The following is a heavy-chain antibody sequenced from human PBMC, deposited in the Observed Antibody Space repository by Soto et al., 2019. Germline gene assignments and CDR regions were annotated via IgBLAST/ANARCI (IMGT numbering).Heavy chain of an antibody. V-gene: IGHV5-51*01. CDR3: ARHYRLAARSYGLYV. D-gene: IGHD2-15*01. Sequence: PGESLKISCKGSGYSFTSYWIGWVRQMPGKGLEWMGIIYPGDSDTRYSPSFQGQVTISADKSISTAYLQWSSLKASDTAMYYCARHYRLAARSYGLYVWGKGTTVTVSS. J-gene: IGHJ6*04. CDR2: IYPGDSDT. CDR1: GYSFTSYW.